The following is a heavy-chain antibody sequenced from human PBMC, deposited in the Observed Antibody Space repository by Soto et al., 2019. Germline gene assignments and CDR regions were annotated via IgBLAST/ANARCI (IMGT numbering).Heavy chain of an antibody. CDR3: ARVKLGYCISTSCYHDY. V-gene: IGHV3-21*01. CDR1: GFTVCSYS. J-gene: IGHJ4*02. CDR2: ISSSSGYI. Sequence: GGSLRLSCAACGFTVCSYSMNWVRQDPGKGLEWVSSISSSSGYIYYADSVKGRFTISGDNAKNSLYLQMNSLRAEDTAVYYCARVKLGYCISTSCYHDYWGQGTLVTVSS. D-gene: IGHD2-2*01.